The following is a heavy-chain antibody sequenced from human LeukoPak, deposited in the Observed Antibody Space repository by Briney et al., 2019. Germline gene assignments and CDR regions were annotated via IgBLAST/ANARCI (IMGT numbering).Heavy chain of an antibody. CDR3: ARVDTAMVGYFQH. V-gene: IGHV3-74*01. CDR1: GFTFSSYW. J-gene: IGHJ1*01. D-gene: IGHD5-18*01. CDR2: INSDGSST. Sequence: GGSLRLSCAASGFTFSSYWMHWVRQAPGKGLVWVSRINSDGSSTSYADSVKDRFTISRDNAKNTLYLQMNSLRAEDTAVYYCARVDTAMVGYFQHWGQGTLVTVSS.